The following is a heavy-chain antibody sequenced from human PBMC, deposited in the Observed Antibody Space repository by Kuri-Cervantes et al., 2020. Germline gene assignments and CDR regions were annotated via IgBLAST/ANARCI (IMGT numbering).Heavy chain of an antibody. D-gene: IGHD3-16*01. J-gene: IGHJ5*02. V-gene: IGHV1-18*01. CDR2: ISAYNGNT. CDR1: GYTFTSYG. CDR3: ARETRLGMEFDP. Sequence: ASVKVSCKASGYTFTSYGISWVRQAPGQGLEWMGWISAYNGNTNYAQKFQGRVTITADKSTSTAYMELSSLRSEDTAVYYCARETRLGMEFDPWGQGTLVTVSS.